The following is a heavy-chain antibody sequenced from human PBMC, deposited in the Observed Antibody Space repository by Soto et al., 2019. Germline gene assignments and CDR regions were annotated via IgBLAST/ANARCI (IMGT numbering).Heavy chain of an antibody. CDR2: INPSGGST. CDR3: ARISGYYYELDAFDI. CDR1: GYPFTSYY. Sequence: XSVKVSFTASGYPFTSYYMHWVRQAPGQGLEWMGIINPSGGSTSYVQKFQGRVTMTRDTSTSTVYMELSSLRSEDTAVYYCARISGYYYELDAFDIWGQGTMVTVSS. D-gene: IGHD3-22*01. J-gene: IGHJ3*02. V-gene: IGHV1-46*01.